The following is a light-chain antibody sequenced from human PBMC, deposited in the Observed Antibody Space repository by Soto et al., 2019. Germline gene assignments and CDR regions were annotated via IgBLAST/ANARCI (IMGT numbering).Light chain of an antibody. V-gene: IGLV1-47*01. CDR1: SSNIGRNY. CDR3: AAWDDSLSGLYV. J-gene: IGLJ1*01. Sequence: QSVLTQPPSAYGTAGQRVTISCSGSSSNIGRNYVYWYQQLPGTAPKLHIYRNDQRPSGVPDRLSGSKSGTSASLAISGLRSEDEADYYCAAWDDSLSGLYVFGTGTKLTVL. CDR2: RND.